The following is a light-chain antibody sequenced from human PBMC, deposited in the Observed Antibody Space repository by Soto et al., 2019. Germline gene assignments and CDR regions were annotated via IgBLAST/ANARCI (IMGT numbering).Light chain of an antibody. Sequence: EIVMTHSPATLSVSPWEIATLSCGASQTVRSNLVWYQQKPGQAPRVLIHGASTRATGIPDRFSGSGSGTDFTLTISSLQPEDFATYYCQQSYSTSWTFGQGTKVDIK. CDR3: QQSYSTSWT. J-gene: IGKJ1*01. CDR2: GAS. CDR1: QTVRSN. V-gene: IGKV3-15*01.